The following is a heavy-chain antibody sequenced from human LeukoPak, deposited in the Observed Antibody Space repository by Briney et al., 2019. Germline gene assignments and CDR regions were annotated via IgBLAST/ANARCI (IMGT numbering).Heavy chain of an antibody. D-gene: IGHD2-15*01. CDR1: GFTFSSYS. V-gene: IGHV3-21*01. CDR2: ISSSSSYI. Sequence: GGSLRLSCAASGFTFSSYSMNWVRQAPGKGLEWVSSISSSSSYIYYADSVKGRFTISRDNAKNSPYLQMNSLRAEDTAVYYCARDGSIAVSQYYYYYYYMDVWGKGTTVTVSS. CDR3: ARDGSIAVSQYYYYYYYMDV. J-gene: IGHJ6*03.